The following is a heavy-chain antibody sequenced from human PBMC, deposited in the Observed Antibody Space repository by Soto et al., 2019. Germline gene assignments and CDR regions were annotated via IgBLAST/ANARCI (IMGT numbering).Heavy chain of an antibody. CDR1: GDSVSNHY. Sequence: SETLSLTCTVSGDSVSNHYWNWIRQPAGQGLEWLGRLYNDERTNYNPSLKSRLTMSMDTSKNQSSLKLTSVTAADSAVYFCAREPLAHSYFDFWGQGILVTVSS. J-gene: IGHJ4*02. CDR2: LYNDERT. V-gene: IGHV4-4*07. CDR3: AREPLAHSYFDF.